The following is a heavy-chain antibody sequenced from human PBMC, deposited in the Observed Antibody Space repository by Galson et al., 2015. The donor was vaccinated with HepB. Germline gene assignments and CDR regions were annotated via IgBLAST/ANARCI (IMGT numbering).Heavy chain of an antibody. CDR3: ARGYGRQNWFDP. CDR1: GFTFSDYY. CDR2: ISSSSSYT. Sequence: SLRLSCAASGFTFSDYYMSWIRQAPGKGLEWVSYISSSSSYTNYADSVKGRFTISRDNAKNSLYLQMNSLRAEDTAVYYCARGYGRQNWFDPWGQGTLVTVSS. D-gene: IGHD4-17*01. V-gene: IGHV3-11*05. J-gene: IGHJ5*02.